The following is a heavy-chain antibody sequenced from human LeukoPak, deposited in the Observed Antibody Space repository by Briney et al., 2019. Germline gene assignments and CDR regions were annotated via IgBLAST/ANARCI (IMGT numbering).Heavy chain of an antibody. D-gene: IGHD3-9*01. Sequence: PSETLSLTCAVYGGSFSSSYWNWIRQPPGKGLEWIGEVNHSGSTNYSPSLKSRVTMSVDTSKNQFSLKLSSVTAADTAVYYCARDGRSYDILTGYDNWAQGTLVTVSS. CDR1: GGSFSSSY. CDR3: ARDGRSYDILTGYDN. CDR2: VNHSGST. J-gene: IGHJ4*02. V-gene: IGHV4-34*01.